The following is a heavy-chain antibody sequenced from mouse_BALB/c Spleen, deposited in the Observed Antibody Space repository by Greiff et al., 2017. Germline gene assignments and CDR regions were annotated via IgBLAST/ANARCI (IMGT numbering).Heavy chain of an antibody. V-gene: IGHV1-4*01. J-gene: IGHJ3*01. CDR3: ARGPFYYGSSSSAWFAY. CDR1: GYTFTSYT. Sequence: VQLQESGAELARPGASVKMSCKASGYTFTSYTMHWVKQRPGQGLEWIGYINPSSGYTNYNQKFKDKATLTADKSSSTAYMQLSSLTSEDSAVYYCARGPFYYGSSSSAWFAYWGQGTLVTVSA. D-gene: IGHD1-1*01. CDR2: INPSSGYT.